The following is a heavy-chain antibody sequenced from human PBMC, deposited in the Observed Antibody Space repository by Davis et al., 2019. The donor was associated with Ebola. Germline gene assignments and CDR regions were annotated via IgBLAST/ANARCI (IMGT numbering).Heavy chain of an antibody. J-gene: IGHJ4*02. CDR2: IQSKTDGGTT. V-gene: IGHV3-15*01. D-gene: IGHD5-18*01. Sequence: WVRQAPGKGLEWVGRIQSKTDGGTTDYAAAVKGRITISRDDSKNTLYLQMNSLKSEDTAVYYCTTGGYRYGTDYWGQGTLVTVSS. CDR3: TTGGYRYGTDY.